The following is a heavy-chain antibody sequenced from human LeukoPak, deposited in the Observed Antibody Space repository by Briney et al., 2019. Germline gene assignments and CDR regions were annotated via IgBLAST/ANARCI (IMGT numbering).Heavy chain of an antibody. CDR1: GYTFTSYG. J-gene: IGHJ4*02. V-gene: IGHV1-18*01. D-gene: IGHD3-22*01. CDR2: TSAYNGNT. Sequence: ASVKVSCKASGYTFTSYGISWVRQPPGQGLEWMGWTSAYNGNTNYAEKLQGRVTMTTDTSTSTAYMELRSLRSDDTAVYYCARDPTPYNSSGYYIFWGQGTMVTVSS. CDR3: ARDPTPYNSSGYYIF.